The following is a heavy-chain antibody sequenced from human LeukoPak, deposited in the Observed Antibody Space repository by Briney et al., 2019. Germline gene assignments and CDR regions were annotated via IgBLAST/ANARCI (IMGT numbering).Heavy chain of an antibody. Sequence: GGSLRLSCAASGFTFSSYAMSWVRQAPGKGLEWVSAISGSGGSTYYADSVKGRFTISRDNAKSSLHLQLNDLRAEDTAVYYCERDFQWSLESWGQGTPVTVSS. CDR1: GFTFSSYA. V-gene: IGHV3-23*01. D-gene: IGHD1-1*01. CDR2: ISGSGGST. CDR3: ERDFQWSLES. J-gene: IGHJ5*02.